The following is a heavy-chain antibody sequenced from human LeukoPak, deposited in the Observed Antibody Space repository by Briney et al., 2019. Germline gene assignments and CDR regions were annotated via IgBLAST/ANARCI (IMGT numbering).Heavy chain of an antibody. Sequence: ASVKVSCTASGYTFTSYGISWVRQAPGQGLEWMGWISAYNGNTNYAQKLQGRVTMTTDTSTSTAYMELRSLRSDDTAVYYCARDRYCSSTSCYYYYYYGMDVWGQGTTVTVSS. V-gene: IGHV1-18*01. CDR3: ARDRYCSSTSCYYYYYYGMDV. CDR2: ISAYNGNT. D-gene: IGHD2-2*01. CDR1: GYTFTSYG. J-gene: IGHJ6*02.